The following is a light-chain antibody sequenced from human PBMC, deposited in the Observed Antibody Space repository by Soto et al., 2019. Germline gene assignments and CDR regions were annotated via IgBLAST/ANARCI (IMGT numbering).Light chain of an antibody. Sequence: ETVLTQSPATLSLSPGERATLSCRASQSVSRFFAWYQQKPGQAPRLLIYRVSNRATGVPARFSGSGSGTAFTLYISSLEPEDSGVYYCQQRFTWPLTFGGGTKVEIK. J-gene: IGKJ4*01. CDR1: QSVSRF. CDR3: QQRFTWPLT. CDR2: RVS. V-gene: IGKV3-11*01.